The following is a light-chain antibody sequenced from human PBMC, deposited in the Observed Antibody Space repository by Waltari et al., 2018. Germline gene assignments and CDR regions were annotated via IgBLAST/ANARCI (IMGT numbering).Light chain of an antibody. CDR2: AAS. Sequence: EIVLTQSPGTLPSAPGERATLSCRASQSVSRTLAWYQQKPGQAPSLLIYAASTRATGIPDRFSGSGSGTDFSLTISRLEPEDFAVYYCQHYVRLPATFGQGTKVEIK. V-gene: IGKV3-20*01. CDR1: QSVSRT. J-gene: IGKJ1*01. CDR3: QHYVRLPAT.